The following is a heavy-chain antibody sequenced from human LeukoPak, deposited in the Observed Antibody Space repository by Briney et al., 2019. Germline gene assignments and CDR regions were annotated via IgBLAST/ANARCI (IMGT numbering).Heavy chain of an antibody. CDR3: ARPTIDSSGSFDY. CDR2: MNPNSGNT. Sequence: ASVKVSCKASGYTFTSYDINWVRQATGQGLEWMGWMNPNSGNTGYAQKFRGRVTMTRNTSISTAYMELSSLRSEDTAVYYCARPTIDSSGSFDYWGQGTLVTVSS. D-gene: IGHD3-22*01. J-gene: IGHJ4*02. CDR1: GYTFTSYD. V-gene: IGHV1-8*01.